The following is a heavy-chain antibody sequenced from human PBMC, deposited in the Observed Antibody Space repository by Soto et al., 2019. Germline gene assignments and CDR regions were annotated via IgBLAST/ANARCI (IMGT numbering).Heavy chain of an antibody. V-gene: IGHV4-34*01. D-gene: IGHD4-17*01. J-gene: IGHJ4*02. Sequence: SETLSLTCAFYGGSFSGYYWSLIRQPPGKGLEWIGEINHSGSTNYNPSLKSRVTISVDTSKNQFSLKLSSVTAADTAVYYCARGQSYGDYGYWGQGTLVTVSS. CDR1: GGSFSGYY. CDR2: INHSGST. CDR3: ARGQSYGDYGY.